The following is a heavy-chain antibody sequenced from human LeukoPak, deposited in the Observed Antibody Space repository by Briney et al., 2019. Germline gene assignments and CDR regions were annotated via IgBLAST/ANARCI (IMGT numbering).Heavy chain of an antibody. D-gene: IGHD3-22*01. Sequence: ASVKVSCKASGYTFTSYGISWVRQAPGQGLEWMGWISAYNGNTNYAQKLQGRVTMTTDTSTSTAYMELRSLRSDDTAVHYCARRRITMIVVVRDDAFDIWGQGTMVTVSS. CDR2: ISAYNGNT. J-gene: IGHJ3*02. V-gene: IGHV1-18*01. CDR1: GYTFTSYG. CDR3: ARRRITMIVVVRDDAFDI.